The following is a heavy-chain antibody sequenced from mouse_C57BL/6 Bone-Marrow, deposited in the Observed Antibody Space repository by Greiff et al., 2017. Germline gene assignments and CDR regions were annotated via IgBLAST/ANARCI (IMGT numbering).Heavy chain of an antibody. J-gene: IGHJ4*01. CDR2: IDPSDSYT. CDR3: ASRDDGYYYAMDY. CDR1: GYTFTSYW. V-gene: IGHV1-69*01. D-gene: IGHD2-12*01. Sequence: QVQLQQPGAELVMPGASVKLSCKASGYTFTSYWMHWVKQRPGQGLEWIGEIDPSDSYTNYNQKFKGKATLTVDKSSSTAYMQLSSLTSEDSAVYYYASRDDGYYYAMDYWGQGTSVTVSS.